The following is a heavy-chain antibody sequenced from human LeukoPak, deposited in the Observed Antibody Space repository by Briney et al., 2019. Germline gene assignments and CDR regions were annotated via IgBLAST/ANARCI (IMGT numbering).Heavy chain of an antibody. Sequence: SQTLSLTCAISGDSVSSNSATWDWIRQSPARGLEWLGRTYYRSKWYNDYAVSVKSRITINPDTSKNQFSLHLNSVTPEDTAVYYCARVGRSGTDYEYWGQGTLVTVSS. CDR2: TYYRSKWYN. J-gene: IGHJ4*02. V-gene: IGHV6-1*01. D-gene: IGHD1-26*01. CDR1: GDSVSSNSAT. CDR3: ARVGRSGTDYEY.